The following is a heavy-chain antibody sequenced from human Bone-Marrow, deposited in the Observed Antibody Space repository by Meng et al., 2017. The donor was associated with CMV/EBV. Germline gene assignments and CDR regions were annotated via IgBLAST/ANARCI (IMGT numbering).Heavy chain of an antibody. J-gene: IGHJ4*02. Sequence: ASVKVSCKASGYTFSTYGISWVRQAPGQGLEWMGWISAYNGNTKYAQKFQGRVTMTTDTSTSTAYMELKSLRSDDTAVYYCAATKDIVVVPAAIDYWGQGTLVTVSS. V-gene: IGHV1-18*01. CDR3: AATKDIVVVPAAIDY. D-gene: IGHD2-2*01. CDR2: ISAYNGNT. CDR1: GYTFSTYG.